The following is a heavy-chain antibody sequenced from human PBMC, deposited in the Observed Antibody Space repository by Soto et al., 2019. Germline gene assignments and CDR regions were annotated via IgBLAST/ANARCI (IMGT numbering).Heavy chain of an antibody. D-gene: IGHD3-9*01. CDR2: ISGSI. V-gene: IGHV3-48*04. J-gene: IGHJ2*01. CDR3: AKDKGDYDIFRGFDL. Sequence: GXXLXLSXXASGFTFSSYCMNWVRQAPGKGLEGVSYISGSIGYADSVKGRFTISRDNAKNSLYLQMNSLRAEDTALYYCAKDKGDYDIFRGFDLWGRGTLVTVSS. CDR1: GFTFSSYC.